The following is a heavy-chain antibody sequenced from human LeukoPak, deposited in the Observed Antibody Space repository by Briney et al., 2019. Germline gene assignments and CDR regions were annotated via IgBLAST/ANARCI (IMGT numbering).Heavy chain of an antibody. CDR2: IYHSGST. V-gene: IGHV4-30-2*01. Sequence: SETLSLTCAVSGGCISSGGYSWSWSRQPPGNGLEWIGYIYHSGSTYYNPSLKSRVTISVDRSKNQFSLKLSSVTAADTAVYYCASSPRYYYMDVWGKGTTVTVSS. J-gene: IGHJ6*03. CDR3: ASSPRYYYMDV. CDR1: GGCISSGGYS.